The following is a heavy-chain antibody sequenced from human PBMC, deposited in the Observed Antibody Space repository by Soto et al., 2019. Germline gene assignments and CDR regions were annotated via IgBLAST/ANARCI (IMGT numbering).Heavy chain of an antibody. CDR2: ISHSGST. Sequence: QVQLQESGPGLVKPSGTLSLTCAVSGGSISSSNWWSCVRQPPGKGLEWIGEISHSGSTNYNPSLKSRVTITVDKSKNQFSLKLSSVTAADTSVYYCARDKLREPRGLDYWGQGTLVTVSS. CDR3: ARDKLREPRGLDY. J-gene: IGHJ4*02. CDR1: GGSISSSNW. D-gene: IGHD3-16*01. V-gene: IGHV4-4*02.